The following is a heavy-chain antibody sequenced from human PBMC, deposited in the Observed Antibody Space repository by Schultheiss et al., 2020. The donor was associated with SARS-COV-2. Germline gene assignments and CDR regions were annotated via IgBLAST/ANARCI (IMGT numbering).Heavy chain of an antibody. CDR3: ARGVKFGGTRLDY. J-gene: IGHJ4*02. Sequence: SQTLSLTCTVSGASISSYFWSWIRQPAGKGLEWIGRIYGSGNTKYNPSLKSRVNMSLDPSKNQFSLRLSSVNAADTAVYYCARGVKFGGTRLDYWGQGTLVTVSS. CDR2: IYGSGNT. D-gene: IGHD3-16*01. V-gene: IGHV4-4*07. CDR1: GASISSYF.